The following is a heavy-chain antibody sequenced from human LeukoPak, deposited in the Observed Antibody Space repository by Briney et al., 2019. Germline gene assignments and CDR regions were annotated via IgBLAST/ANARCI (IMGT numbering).Heavy chain of an antibody. D-gene: IGHD3-22*01. Sequence: PSETLSLTCAVYGGSFSGYYWSWIRQPPGKGLEWIGEINHSGSTNYNPSLKSRVTISVDTSKNQFSLKLSSVTAADTAVYYCARRHYDSSGYYYEGRWGQGTQVTVSS. CDR3: ARRHYDSSGYYYEGR. CDR1: GGSFSGYY. CDR2: INHSGST. J-gene: IGHJ4*02. V-gene: IGHV4-34*01.